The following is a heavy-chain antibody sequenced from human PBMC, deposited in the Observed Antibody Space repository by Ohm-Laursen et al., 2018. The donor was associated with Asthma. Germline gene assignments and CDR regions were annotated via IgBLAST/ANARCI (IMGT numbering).Heavy chain of an antibody. J-gene: IGHJ4*02. CDR2: ISSSGGST. CDR1: GFTFSSYA. CDR3: ATAFSIVATRALDY. Sequence: SLRLSCAASGFTFSSYAMSWVRQAPGKGLEWVSGISSSGGSTYYADNVKGRFTISRDNSKNTLYLQMNSLRAEDTAVYYCATAFSIVATRALDYWGQGTLVTVSS. V-gene: IGHV3-23*01. D-gene: IGHD5-12*01.